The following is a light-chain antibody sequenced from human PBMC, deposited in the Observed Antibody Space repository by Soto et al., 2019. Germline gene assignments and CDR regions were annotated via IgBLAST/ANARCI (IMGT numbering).Light chain of an antibody. CDR3: CAYAGGYSLV. CDR1: SSDV. V-gene: IGLV2-11*01. CDR2: HVS. J-gene: IGLJ3*02. Sequence: QSALTQPRSVSGSPGQSVTISCAAGSSDVSWLQQSPGRAPKLLLFHVSERPSGVPDRFSGSRSGNTASLTISGLQGEDEADYYCCAYAGGYSLVFGGGTKLTVL.